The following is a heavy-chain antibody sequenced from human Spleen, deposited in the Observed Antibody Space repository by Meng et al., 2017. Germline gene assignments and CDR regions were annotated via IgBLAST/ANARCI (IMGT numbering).Heavy chain of an antibody. V-gene: IGHV3-21*02. CDR1: GFTFSTYN. Sequence: EVQLVESGGGLVKPGGPLRLSCAASGFTFSTYNMNWVRQAPGKGPEWVSSISSGSVYTNYSDSVKGRFTISRDNAKNSLYLEMNNLRAEDTAVYYCARTGPDFWGQGSLVTVSS. CDR3: ARTGPDF. CDR2: ISSGSVYT. J-gene: IGHJ4*02.